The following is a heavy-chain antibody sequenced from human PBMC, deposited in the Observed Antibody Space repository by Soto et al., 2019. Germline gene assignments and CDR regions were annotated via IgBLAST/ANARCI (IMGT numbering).Heavy chain of an antibody. CDR2: XXYDGSNS. J-gene: IGHJ4*02. D-gene: IGHD3-22*01. V-gene: IGHV3-33*01. CDR3: XXXXXXXXXXXXXITPPAFY. Sequence: QVQLVESGGGVVQPGRSLRLSCAASGFTFSSYGMHWVRQAPGKGLEWVASXXYDGSNSYYADSVKGLFTISRDNSKNTLYLQMXXXXXEXTAXXXXXXXXXXXXXXXXXITPPAFYWGQGTLVTVSS. CDR1: GFTFSSYG.